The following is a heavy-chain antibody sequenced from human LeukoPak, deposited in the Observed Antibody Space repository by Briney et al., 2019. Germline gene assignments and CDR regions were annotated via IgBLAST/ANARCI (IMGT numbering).Heavy chain of an antibody. CDR3: ARDRVHRGSPSDKTPIDY. CDR1: GGTFSSYA. Sequence: ASVKVSCKASGGTFSSYAISWVRQAPGQGLEWMGRIIPIFGTANYAQKFQGRVTITADKSTSTAYMELSSLRSEDTAVYYCARDRVHRGSPSDKTPIDYWGQGALVTVSS. CDR2: IIPIFGTA. V-gene: IGHV1-69*06. J-gene: IGHJ4*02. D-gene: IGHD3-10*01.